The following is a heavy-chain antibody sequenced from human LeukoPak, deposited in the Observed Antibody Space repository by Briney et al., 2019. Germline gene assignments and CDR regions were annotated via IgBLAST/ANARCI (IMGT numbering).Heavy chain of an antibody. Sequence: GGSLRLSCAASGFTFSSYAMSWVRQAPGKGLEWVSAISGSGGTTYYADSVKGRFTISRDNSKNTLYLQMNSLRAEDTAVYYCAKDGRYYYESSGYWGQGTLVTVSS. CDR3: AKDGRYYYESSGY. V-gene: IGHV3-23*01. CDR1: GFTFSSYA. D-gene: IGHD3-22*01. J-gene: IGHJ4*02. CDR2: ISGSGGTT.